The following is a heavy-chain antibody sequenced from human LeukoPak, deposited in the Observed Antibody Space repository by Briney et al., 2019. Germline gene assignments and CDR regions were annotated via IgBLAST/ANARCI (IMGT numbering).Heavy chain of an antibody. J-gene: IGHJ6*04. D-gene: IGHD2-2*01. CDR3: VKGEPSSRTNV. V-gene: IGHV3-23*01. Sequence: GGSLRLSCGVSGFIFSNYPMTWVRQAPGKGLECVSSIGGSGDNTYYADSVKGRFTISRDNSKNTLFLQMNSLRAEDTALYYCVKGEPSSRTNVWGNGTTVIVSS. CDR1: GFIFSNYP. CDR2: IGGSGDNT.